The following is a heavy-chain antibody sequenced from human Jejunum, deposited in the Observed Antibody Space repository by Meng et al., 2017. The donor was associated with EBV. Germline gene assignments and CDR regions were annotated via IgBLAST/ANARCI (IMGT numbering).Heavy chain of an antibody. Sequence: QVDGVQSGAEVKNPWASGKVSCKASGYMFISYARHWVRQAPGQRLEWMGWINIGNGNTKYSQKFHGRLTISRDTSANTAYLELSSLTSEDTAIYYCATGDDYGNSNFDYWGQGTLVTVSS. V-gene: IGHV1-3*04. CDR1: GYMFISYA. CDR3: ATGDDYGNSNFDY. J-gene: IGHJ4*02. CDR2: INIGNGNT. D-gene: IGHD2/OR15-2a*01.